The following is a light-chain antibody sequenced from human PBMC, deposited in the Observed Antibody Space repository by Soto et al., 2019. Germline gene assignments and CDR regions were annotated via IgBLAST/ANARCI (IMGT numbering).Light chain of an antibody. CDR1: SSDVGGYNY. CDR3: SSYTTSNTRQIV. V-gene: IGLV2-14*03. CDR2: DVS. J-gene: IGLJ1*01. Sequence: QSVLTQPASVSGSPGQSITISCTGTSSDVGGYNYVSWYQHHPGKAPKLMIYDVSNRPSGVSNRFSGSKSGNTASLTISGLQPEDEADYYCSSYTTSNTRQIVFGTGTKATVL.